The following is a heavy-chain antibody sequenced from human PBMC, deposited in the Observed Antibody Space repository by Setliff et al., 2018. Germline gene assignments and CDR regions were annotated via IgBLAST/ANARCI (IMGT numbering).Heavy chain of an antibody. J-gene: IGHJ4*02. CDR2: INTKTGNP. V-gene: IGHV7-4-1*02. Sequence: EASVKVSCKASGYTFTSYAVNWVRQAPGQGFEWMGWINTKTGNPTYAQGFTGRFVFSLDTSVSTAYLQISSVKAEDTAVYYCARGYCSGGTCYFDYWGQGTLVTVSS. CDR1: GYTFTSYA. CDR3: ARGYCSGGTCYFDY. D-gene: IGHD2-15*01.